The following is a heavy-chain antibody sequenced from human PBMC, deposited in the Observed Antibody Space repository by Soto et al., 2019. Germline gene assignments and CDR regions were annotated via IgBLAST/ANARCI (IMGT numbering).Heavy chain of an antibody. J-gene: IGHJ4*02. CDR3: ATEAAPDKDDY. CDR2: IIPILGIA. Sequence: ASVKVSCKASGGTFSSYTISWVRQAPGQGLEWMGRIIPILGIANYAQKFQGRVTITADKSTSTAYMELSSLRSEDTAVYYCATEAAPDKDDYWGQGTLVTVSS. V-gene: IGHV1-69*02. CDR1: GGTFSSYT.